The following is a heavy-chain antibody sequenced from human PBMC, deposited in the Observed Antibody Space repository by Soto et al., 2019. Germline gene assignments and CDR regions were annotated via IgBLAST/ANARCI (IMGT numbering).Heavy chain of an antibody. CDR1: GFTFRTYG. Sequence: GGSLRLSCAASGFTFRTYGMTWVRQAPGKGLEWVSAIGNSGVRTYYADSVKGRFTISRDNSKNTLYLQMHSLGAEDTAVYFCAKAAEITFDYWGQGTLVTVSS. CDR3: AKAAEITFDY. J-gene: IGHJ4*02. CDR2: IGNSGVRT. D-gene: IGHD1-20*01. V-gene: IGHV3-23*01.